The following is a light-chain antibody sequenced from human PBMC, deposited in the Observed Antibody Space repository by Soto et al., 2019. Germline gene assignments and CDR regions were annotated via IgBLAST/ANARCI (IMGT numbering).Light chain of an antibody. Sequence: DIQMTQSPSTLSASVGDRVTITCRASQSISSWLAWYQQRPGTAPKLLIYRASTLQSGVPSRFSGSGSGTEFTLTIGSLQPDDVATYYCQQYNSYSYTFGQGTKLEIK. V-gene: IGKV1-5*03. CDR1: QSISSW. CDR3: QQYNSYSYT. J-gene: IGKJ2*01. CDR2: RAS.